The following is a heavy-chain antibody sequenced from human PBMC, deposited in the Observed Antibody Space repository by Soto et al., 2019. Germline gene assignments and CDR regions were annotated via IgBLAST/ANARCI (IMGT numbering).Heavy chain of an antibody. D-gene: IGHD2-15*01. CDR2: INAGNGNT. J-gene: IGHJ4*02. Sequence: ASVKVSCKASGYTFTSYAMHWVRQAPGQRLEWMGWINAGNGNTKYSQKFQGRVTITRDTSASTAYMELSSLRSEDTAVYYCAGSEDIVVVVAAIGHGYWGQGTLVTVSS. V-gene: IGHV1-3*01. CDR1: GYTFTSYA. CDR3: AGSEDIVVVVAAIGHGY.